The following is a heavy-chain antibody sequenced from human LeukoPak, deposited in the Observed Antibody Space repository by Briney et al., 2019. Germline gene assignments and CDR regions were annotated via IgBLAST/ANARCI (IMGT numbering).Heavy chain of an antibody. CDR3: ARTQTEYHDFWSGYLGSDY. D-gene: IGHD3-3*01. J-gene: IGHJ4*02. Sequence: GGSLRLSCAASGFTFSSYSMNWVRQAPGKGLEWVSSISSSSSYIYYADSVKGRFTISRDNAKNSLYLQMNSLRAEDTAVYYCARTQTEYHDFWSGYLGSDYWGQGTLVTVSS. CDR1: GFTFSSYS. V-gene: IGHV3-21*01. CDR2: ISSSSSYI.